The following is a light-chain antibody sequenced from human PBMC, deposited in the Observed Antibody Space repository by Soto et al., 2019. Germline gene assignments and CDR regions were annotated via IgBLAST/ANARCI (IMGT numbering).Light chain of an antibody. V-gene: IGLV2-18*02. J-gene: IGLJ2*01. CDR3: RSYTSGSTLL. Sequence: QSALTQPPSVSGSPGQSVTISCTGTSSDVGSYNRVSWYQQPPGTAPKLMIYEVRNRPSGAPDRFSGSKSGNTASLTISGLQAEDEAEYYCRSYTSGSTLLFGGGTKLTVL. CDR2: EVR. CDR1: SSDVGSYNR.